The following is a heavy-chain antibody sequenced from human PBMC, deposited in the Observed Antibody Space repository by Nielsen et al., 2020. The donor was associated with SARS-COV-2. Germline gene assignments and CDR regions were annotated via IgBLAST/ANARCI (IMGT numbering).Heavy chain of an antibody. CDR2: INPSSGRT. D-gene: IGHD3/OR15-3a*01. V-gene: IGHV1-46*01. CDR3: ARARATIFGLVMSYGMDV. J-gene: IGHJ6*02. CDR1: GYTFTTYY. Sequence: ASVKVSCKASGYTFTTYYMHWVRQALGQGLEWMGIINPSSGRTTYAEKFQGRVTMTRDTSTSTVYMELTSLRSEDTAVYYCARARATIFGLVMSYGMDVWGQGTTVAVSS.